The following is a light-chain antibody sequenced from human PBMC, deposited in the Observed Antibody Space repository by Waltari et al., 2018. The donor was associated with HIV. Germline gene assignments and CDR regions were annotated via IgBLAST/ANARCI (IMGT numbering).Light chain of an antibody. CDR2: EVN. Sequence: QSALTQSASVSGSPGQLITISCTGTSSDVGSYNLVSWYQHHPGKAPKLMIYEVNKRPSGVSNRFSGSKSGNTASLTISGLQAEDEADYYCCSYAGSSTSVVFGGGTKLTVL. J-gene: IGLJ2*01. CDR3: CSYAGSSTSVV. V-gene: IGLV2-23*02. CDR1: SSDVGSYNL.